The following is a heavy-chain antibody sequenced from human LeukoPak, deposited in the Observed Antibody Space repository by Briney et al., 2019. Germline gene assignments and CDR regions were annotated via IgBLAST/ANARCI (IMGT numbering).Heavy chain of an antibody. CDR3: ARAGSSWSFDH. J-gene: IGHJ4*02. Sequence: SETLSLICTVSGDSVSSYYWSWIRQPPGKGLEWIAYIYYTGNINYNPSLKSRVTISVDTSKNQFSLNLTSVTAADTAVYYCARAGSSWSFDHWGQGTLVTVSS. CDR2: IYYTGNI. D-gene: IGHD6-13*01. V-gene: IGHV4-59*02. CDR1: GDSVSSYY.